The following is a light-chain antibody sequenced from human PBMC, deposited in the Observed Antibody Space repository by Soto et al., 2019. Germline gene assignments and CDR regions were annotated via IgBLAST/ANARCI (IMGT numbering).Light chain of an antibody. V-gene: IGKV3-15*01. CDR2: GAS. CDR3: QQYNNWPPWT. CDR1: QSVSSN. Sequence: EIVMTQSPATLSVSPGERASLSCRASQSVSSNLAWYQQKPGQAPRLLIYGASTRATGIPARFSGSGSGTECTLTSYSLKSEGFAVYYCQQYNNWPPWTFGQGTKVEIK. J-gene: IGKJ1*01.